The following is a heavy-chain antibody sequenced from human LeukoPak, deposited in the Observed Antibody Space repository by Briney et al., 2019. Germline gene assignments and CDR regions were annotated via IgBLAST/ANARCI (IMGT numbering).Heavy chain of an antibody. CDR3: ARDSGGEGALDY. CDR1: GFTFSSYS. Sequence: GGSLRLSCAASGFTFSSYSMNWVRQAPGKGLEWVSSISSSSSYIYYADSVKGRFTISRGNAKNSLYLQMNSLRAEDTAVYYCARDSGGEGALDYWGQGTLVTVSS. CDR2: ISSSSSYI. V-gene: IGHV3-21*01. D-gene: IGHD1-26*01. J-gene: IGHJ4*02.